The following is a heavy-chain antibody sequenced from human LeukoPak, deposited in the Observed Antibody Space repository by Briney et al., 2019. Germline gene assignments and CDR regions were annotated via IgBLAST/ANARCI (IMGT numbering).Heavy chain of an antibody. CDR3: ARRDSSGWYYFDY. CDR2: IYPGDSDT. D-gene: IGHD6-19*01. CDR1: GYSFTSYW. J-gene: IGHJ4*02. V-gene: IGHV5-51*01. Sequence: GESLQISCKDSGYSFTSYWIGWVRQMPGKGLEWMGIIYPGDSDTRYSPSFQGQVTISAVKSISTAYLQWSSLKASDTAMYYCARRDSSGWYYFDYWGQGTLVTVSS.